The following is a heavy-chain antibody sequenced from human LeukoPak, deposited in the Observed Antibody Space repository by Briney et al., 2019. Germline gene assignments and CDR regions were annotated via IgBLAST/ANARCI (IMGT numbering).Heavy chain of an antibody. D-gene: IGHD3-22*01. Sequence: GSLRLSCAASGFTFSSYAMSWVRQAPGKGLEWVSVISGSGGSTYYADSVKGRFTISRDNSKNTLYLQMNSPTAEDTAVYYCAKGDTMILHYWGQGTLVTVSS. CDR1: GFTFSSYA. V-gene: IGHV3-23*01. J-gene: IGHJ4*02. CDR2: ISGSGGST. CDR3: AKGDTMILHY.